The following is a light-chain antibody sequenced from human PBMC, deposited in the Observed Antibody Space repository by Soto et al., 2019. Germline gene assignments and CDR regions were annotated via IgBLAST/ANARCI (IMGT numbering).Light chain of an antibody. CDR2: GAS. CDR3: QQYNKWAT. J-gene: IGKJ5*01. V-gene: IGKV3-15*01. Sequence: EVVMTQSPATLSVSPGERATLSCRASQSVSANLAWYQQKPGQAPRLLIYGASSRATGIPARFSGSGPGTDFTLTISSLQSEDFAVYYCQQYNKWATFGPGTRLEIE. CDR1: QSVSAN.